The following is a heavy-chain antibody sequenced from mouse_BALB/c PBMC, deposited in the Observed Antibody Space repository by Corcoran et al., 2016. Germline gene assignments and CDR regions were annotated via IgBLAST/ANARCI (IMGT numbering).Heavy chain of an antibody. Sequence: EIQLQQTGPELVKPGASVKISCKASGYSFTDYIMLWVKQSHGKSLEWIGNINPYYGSTSYNLKFKGKATLTVDKSSSTAYMQLNSLTSEDSAVYYCARGRHWYFDVWGAGTTVTVSS. CDR2: INPYYGST. CDR1: GYSFTDYI. CDR3: ARGRHWYFDV. V-gene: IGHV1-39*01. J-gene: IGHJ1*01.